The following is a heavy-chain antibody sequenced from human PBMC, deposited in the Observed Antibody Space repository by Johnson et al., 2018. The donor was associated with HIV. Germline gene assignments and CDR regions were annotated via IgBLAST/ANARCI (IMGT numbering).Heavy chain of an antibody. D-gene: IGHD2-21*01. CDR2: IKSKNDGGST. J-gene: IGHJ3*02. CDR1: GFTFSNAW. CDR3: AREESIVVVIAIQAFDI. Sequence: VQLVESGGGLVQPGGSLRLSCAASGFTFSNAWMTWVRQAPGKGLEWVGRIKSKNDGGSTYYADSVKGRFTISRDNSKNTLYLQMNSLRAEDTAVYYCAREESIVVVIAIQAFDIWGQGTMVTVSS. V-gene: IGHV3-66*02.